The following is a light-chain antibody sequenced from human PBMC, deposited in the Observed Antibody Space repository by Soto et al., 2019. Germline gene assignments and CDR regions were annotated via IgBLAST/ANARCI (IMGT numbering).Light chain of an antibody. J-gene: IGLJ1*01. V-gene: IGLV2-8*01. CDR1: SSDVGAYNY. CDR3: SSYAGSNSFV. Sequence: QSALTQPPSASGSPGQSVTISCTGTSSDVGAYNYVSWYQQHPGKAPQLMIYEVNKRPSGVPDRFSGSKSGNTASLTVSGLQAEYEADYYCSSYAGSNSFVFGSGTKVTVL. CDR2: EVN.